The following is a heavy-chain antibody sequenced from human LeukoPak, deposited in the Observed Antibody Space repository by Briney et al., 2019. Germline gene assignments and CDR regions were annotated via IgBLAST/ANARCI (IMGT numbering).Heavy chain of an antibody. CDR2: IYHSGST. D-gene: IGHD2-15*01. Sequence: PSETLSLTCAVSGGSISSGGYSWSWIRQPPGKGLQWIGYIYHSGSTYYNPSLKSRVTISVDRSKNQFSLRLSSVTAADTAVYYCARVGWPHAFDIWGQGTMVTVSS. CDR3: ARVGWPHAFDI. CDR1: GGSISSGGYS. J-gene: IGHJ3*02. V-gene: IGHV4-30-2*01.